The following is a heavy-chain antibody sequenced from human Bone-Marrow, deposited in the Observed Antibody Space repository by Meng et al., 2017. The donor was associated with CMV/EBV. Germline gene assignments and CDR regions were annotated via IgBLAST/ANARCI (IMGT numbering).Heavy chain of an antibody. D-gene: IGHD2-15*01. Sequence: GFTFASFAMSWVRQAPGKGLEWVSVIYSGGSTYYADSVKGRFTISRHNSKNTLYLQMNSLRAEDTAVYYCARYCSGGSCYSGFDYWGQGTLVTVSS. CDR2: IYSGGST. CDR1: GFTFASFA. V-gene: IGHV3-53*04. J-gene: IGHJ4*02. CDR3: ARYCSGGSCYSGFDY.